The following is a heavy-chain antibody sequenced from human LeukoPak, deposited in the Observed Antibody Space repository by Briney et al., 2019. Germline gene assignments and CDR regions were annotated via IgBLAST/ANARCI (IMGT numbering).Heavy chain of an antibody. CDR3: AKAYCASTTCYGGGKIDY. J-gene: IGHJ4*02. CDR2: IHYTGSNT. CDR1: VFTFTNYA. Sequence: PGGSLRLSCAASVFTFTNYAMHWVRQAPGKGLEWVAFIHYTGSNTYYADSVKGRFTISRDNSKNTLYLLLNSLRTEDTAVYYCAKAYCASTTCYGGGKIDYWGQGTLVTVSS. V-gene: IGHV3-30*02. D-gene: IGHD2-2*01.